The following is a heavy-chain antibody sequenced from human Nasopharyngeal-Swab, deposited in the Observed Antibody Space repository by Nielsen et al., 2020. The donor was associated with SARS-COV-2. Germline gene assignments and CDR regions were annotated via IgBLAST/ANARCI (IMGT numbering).Heavy chain of an antibody. J-gene: IGHJ3*02. Sequence: SSVTVPRKASVCTFRSYASRWLRQPLAQHLEWMGGIIPILGIANYAQKFQGRVTITADKSTSTAYMELSSLRSEDTAVYYCASRRQVGANHHAFDIWGQGTMVTVSS. CDR2: IIPILGIA. V-gene: IGHV1-69*10. D-gene: IGHD1-26*01. CDR3: ASRRQVGANHHAFDI. CDR1: VCTFRSYA.